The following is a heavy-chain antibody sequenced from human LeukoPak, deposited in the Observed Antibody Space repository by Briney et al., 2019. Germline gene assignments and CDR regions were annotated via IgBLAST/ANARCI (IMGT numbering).Heavy chain of an antibody. V-gene: IGHV3-7*01. D-gene: IGHD3-16*01. J-gene: IGHJ4*02. CDR1: GFTFSSYW. CDR3: ARDLGYDYVWGTTAFDY. CDR2: IKQDGSEK. Sequence: PGGSLRLSCAASGFTFSSYWMSWVRQAPGKGLEWVANIKQDGSEKYYVDSVKGRFTISRDNAKNSLYLQMNSLRAEDTAVYYCARDLGYDYVWGTTAFDYWGQGTLVTVSS.